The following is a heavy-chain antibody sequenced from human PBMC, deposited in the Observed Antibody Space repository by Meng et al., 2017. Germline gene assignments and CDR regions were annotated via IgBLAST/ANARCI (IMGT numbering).Heavy chain of an antibody. CDR2: ISSSGSTI. V-gene: IGHV3-48*04. CDR1: GFTFSSYW. J-gene: IGHJ3*02. CDR3: ARDHGAFDI. Sequence: GESLKISCAASGFTFSSYWMSWVRQAPGKGLEWVSYISSSGSTIYYADSVKGRFTISRDNAKNSLYLQMNSLRAEDTAVYYCARDHGAFDIWGQGTMVTVSS.